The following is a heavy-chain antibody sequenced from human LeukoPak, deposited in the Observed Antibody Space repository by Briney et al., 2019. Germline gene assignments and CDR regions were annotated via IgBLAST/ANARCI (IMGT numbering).Heavy chain of an antibody. Sequence: GGSLRLSCAASGFTVSSYAMNWVRQAPGKGLEWVATISTSGSSTYYADFVKGRFTISRDNSKNTLYLQMNSLRAEDTAVYYCAKNGHGSGSNYPRTKYYFDYWGQGTLVTVSS. CDR1: GFTVSSYA. V-gene: IGHV3-23*01. CDR3: AKNGHGSGSNYPRTKYYFDY. D-gene: IGHD3-10*01. J-gene: IGHJ4*02. CDR2: ISTSGSST.